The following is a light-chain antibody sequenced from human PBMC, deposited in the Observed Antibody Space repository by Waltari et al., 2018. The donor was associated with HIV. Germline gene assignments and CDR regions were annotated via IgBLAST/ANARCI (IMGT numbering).Light chain of an antibody. CDR2: EGS. CDR3: CSYAGSSTSWV. J-gene: IGLJ3*02. Sequence: QSALTQPASVSGSPGQSITISCTGTSSDVGRHNLVSWYQQHPGKAPKLMIYEGSKRPSGVSNRFSGSKSGNTASLTISGLQAEDEADYYCCSYAGSSTSWVFGGGTKLTVL. V-gene: IGLV2-23*01. CDR1: SSDVGRHNL.